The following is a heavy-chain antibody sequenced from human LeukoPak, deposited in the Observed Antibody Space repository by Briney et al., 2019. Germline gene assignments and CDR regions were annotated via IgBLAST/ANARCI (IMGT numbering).Heavy chain of an antibody. V-gene: IGHV4-38-2*02. J-gene: IGHJ4*02. CDR1: GYSISSGYY. D-gene: IGHD1-7*01. CDR3: ARLLSNNWNYELRGNY. Sequence: SETLSLTCTVSGYSISSGYYWGWIRQPPGKGLEWTGSIYHSGSTYYNPSLKSRVTISVDTSKNQFSLKLGSVTAADTAVYYCARLLSNNWNYELRGNYWGQGTLVTVSS. CDR2: IYHSGST.